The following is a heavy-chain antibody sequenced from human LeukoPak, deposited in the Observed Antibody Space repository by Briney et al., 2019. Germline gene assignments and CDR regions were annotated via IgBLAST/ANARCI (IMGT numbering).Heavy chain of an antibody. CDR2: ISGTAENT. D-gene: IGHD3-10*01. V-gene: IGHV3-23*01. Sequence: GGSLRLSCAASGFIFSSYPMSWVRQAPGKGLEWVSAISGTAENTYYADSVKGRFSISRDNSRNTVHLQMNSLRPEDTAVYYCANQRGGFWGQGTLVTVSS. CDR1: GFIFSSYP. CDR3: ANQRGGF. J-gene: IGHJ4*02.